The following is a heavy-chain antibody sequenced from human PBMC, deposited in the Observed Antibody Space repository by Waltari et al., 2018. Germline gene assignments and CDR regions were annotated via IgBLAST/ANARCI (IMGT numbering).Heavy chain of an antibody. CDR2: IYPGSSAT. CDR3: ARVAAAGTLGYYYYGMDV. CDR1: GYSFTSYW. D-gene: IGHD6-13*01. V-gene: IGHV5-51*01. J-gene: IGHJ6*02. Sequence: EVQLVQSGAEVKKPGESLKISCKGSGYSFTSYWIGWVRQMPGKGLEWMGIIYPGSSATRYGPSFQGQVTISADKSISTAYLQWSSLKASDTAMYYCARVAAAGTLGYYYYGMDVWGQGTTVTVSS.